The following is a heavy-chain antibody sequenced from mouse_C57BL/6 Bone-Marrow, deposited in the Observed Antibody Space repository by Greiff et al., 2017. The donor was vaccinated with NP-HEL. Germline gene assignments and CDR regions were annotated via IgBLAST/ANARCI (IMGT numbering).Heavy chain of an antibody. D-gene: IGHD1-1*01. CDR3: ARGVYYYGSSYYFDY. CDR1: GYTFTSYW. CDR2: IDPSDSYT. V-gene: IGHV1-69*01. J-gene: IGHJ2*01. Sequence: QVQLQQPLSSLVLPGASVKLSCKASGYTFTSYWMHWVKQRPGHGLEWLGEIDPSDSYTNYNQKFKGKAKLTVDKSSSTAYLQLSSLTSEDSAVSYCARGVYYYGSSYYFDYWGQGTTLTVSS.